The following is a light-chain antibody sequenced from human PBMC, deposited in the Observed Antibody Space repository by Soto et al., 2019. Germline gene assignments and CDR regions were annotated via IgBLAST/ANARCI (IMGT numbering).Light chain of an antibody. Sequence: EIVMTQSPATLSLSPGERATLSCRASQSVGSYLAWYQHKPGQAPRLLIYGASSRATGIPDRFSGSGSGTDFTLTISRLEPEDFAVYYCQQYGSSPPRTFGQGTKVDI. CDR2: GAS. V-gene: IGKV3-20*01. CDR1: QSVGSY. CDR3: QQYGSSPPRT. J-gene: IGKJ1*01.